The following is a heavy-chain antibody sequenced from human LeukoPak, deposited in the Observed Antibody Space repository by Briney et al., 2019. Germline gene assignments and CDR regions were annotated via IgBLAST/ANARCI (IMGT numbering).Heavy chain of an antibody. CDR1: GGSFSGYY. D-gene: IGHD3-22*01. CDR2: INHSGST. J-gene: IGHJ4*02. V-gene: IGHV4-34*01. CDR3: ARVLAIYYDSSGYYQHFDY. Sequence: SETLSLTCAVYGGSFSGYYWSWLRQPPGKGLEWIGEINHSGSTNYNPSLKSRVTISVDTSKNQFSLKLSSVTAADTAVYYCARVLAIYYDSSGYYQHFDYWGQGTLVTVSS.